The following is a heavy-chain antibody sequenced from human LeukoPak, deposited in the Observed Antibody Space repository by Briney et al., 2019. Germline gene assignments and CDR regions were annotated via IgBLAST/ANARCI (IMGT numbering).Heavy chain of an antibody. CDR3: ARGHYDILTVYHSPYFDY. D-gene: IGHD3-9*01. J-gene: IGHJ4*02. Sequence: GRSLRLSCAASGFTFSSYGMHWVRQAPGKGLEWVAVIWYDGSNKYYADSVKGRFTISRDNSKNTLYLQMNSLRAEDTAVYYCARGHYDILTVYHSPYFDYWGQGTLVTVSP. V-gene: IGHV3-33*01. CDR1: GFTFSSYG. CDR2: IWYDGSNK.